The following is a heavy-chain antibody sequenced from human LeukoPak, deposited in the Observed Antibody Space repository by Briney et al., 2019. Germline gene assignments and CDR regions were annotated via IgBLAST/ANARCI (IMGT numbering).Heavy chain of an antibody. Sequence: EASETLPLTCTVSGGSMSSLYWSWIRQSPGKGLEWIGYISYSGSINYNPSLKSRVTISIDTSKNQFSLQLNSVTPEDTAVYYCARSIVVVTVPEFDYWGQGTLVTVSS. CDR1: GGSMSSLY. D-gene: IGHD2-21*02. CDR2: ISYSGSI. J-gene: IGHJ4*02. CDR3: ARSIVVVTVPEFDY. V-gene: IGHV4-59*12.